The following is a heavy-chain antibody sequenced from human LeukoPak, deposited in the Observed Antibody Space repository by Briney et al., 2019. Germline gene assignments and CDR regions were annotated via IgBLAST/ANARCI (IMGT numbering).Heavy chain of an antibody. D-gene: IGHD7-27*01. CDR2: MSPNSGDT. V-gene: IGHV1-8*01. Sequence: ASVKVSCKASGYTFTSYDFNWARQATGQRPEWMGWMSPNSGDTGYAQKFQDRVTMTRITSISTAYMELSSLRSDDTAVYYCARGPPNWGYDYWGPGTLVTVSS. J-gene: IGHJ4*02. CDR1: GYTFTSYD. CDR3: ARGPPNWGYDY.